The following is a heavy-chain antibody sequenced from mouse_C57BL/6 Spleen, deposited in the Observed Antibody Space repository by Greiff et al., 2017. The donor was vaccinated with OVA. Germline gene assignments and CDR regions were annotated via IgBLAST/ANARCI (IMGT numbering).Heavy chain of an antibody. D-gene: IGHD2-4*01. V-gene: IGHV1-26*01. CDR2: INPNNGGT. CDR1: GYTFTDYY. CDR3: AREGDYDGFDY. Sequence: EVQLQQSGPELVKPGASVKISCKASGYTFTDYYMNWVKQSHGKSLEWIGDINPNNGGTSYNQKFKGKATLTVDKSSSTAYMELRSLTSEDSAVYYCAREGDYDGFDYWGQGTTLTVSS. J-gene: IGHJ2*01.